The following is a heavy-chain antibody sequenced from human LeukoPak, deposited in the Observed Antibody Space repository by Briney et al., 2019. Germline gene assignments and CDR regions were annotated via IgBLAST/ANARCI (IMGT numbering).Heavy chain of an antibody. Sequence: SETLSLTCAVYGGSFSGYYWSWIRQPPGKGLEWIGEINHSGSTNYNPSLKSRVTISVDTSKNQFSLKLSSVTAADTAVYYCARHMARGVIEKFDYWGQGTLVTVSS. CDR1: GGSFSGYY. D-gene: IGHD3-10*01. CDR2: INHSGST. CDR3: ARHMARGVIEKFDY. J-gene: IGHJ4*02. V-gene: IGHV4-34*01.